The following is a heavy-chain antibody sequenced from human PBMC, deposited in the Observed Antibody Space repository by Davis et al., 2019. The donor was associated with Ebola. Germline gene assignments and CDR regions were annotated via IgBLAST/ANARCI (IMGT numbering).Heavy chain of an antibody. CDR2: TRNKANGYTT. CDR3: AGSLAGSDYYGMDV. Sequence: GESLKISCAASGFTLSDHYMDWVRQAPGKGLEWVGRTRNKANGYTTEYAASVKDRFTISRDDSKNSLYLQMNSLKTEDTAVYYCAGSLAGSDYYGMDVWGKGTTVIVSS. D-gene: IGHD3-3*02. J-gene: IGHJ6*04. V-gene: IGHV3-72*01. CDR1: GFTLSDHY.